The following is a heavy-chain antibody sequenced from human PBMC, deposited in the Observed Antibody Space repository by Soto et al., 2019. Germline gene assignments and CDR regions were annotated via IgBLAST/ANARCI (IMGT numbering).Heavy chain of an antibody. CDR1: GGSISSYY. D-gene: IGHD4-17*01. Sequence: SETLSLTCTVSGGSISSYYWSWIRQPPGKGLEWIGYIYYSGSTNYNPSLKSRVTISVDTSKNQFSLKLSSVTAADTAVYYCARDRVTTGFLDYWGQGTLVTVS. V-gene: IGHV4-59*01. J-gene: IGHJ4*02. CDR2: IYYSGST. CDR3: ARDRVTTGFLDY.